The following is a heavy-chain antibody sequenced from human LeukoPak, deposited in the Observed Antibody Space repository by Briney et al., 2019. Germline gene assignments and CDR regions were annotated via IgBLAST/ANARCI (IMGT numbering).Heavy chain of an antibody. D-gene: IGHD5-18*01. V-gene: IGHV3-53*01. J-gene: IGHJ4*02. CDR3: ASGKETSMVQGY. CDR1: GFTVSSNY. Sequence: GGSLRLSCAVSGFTVSSNYMTWVRQAPGKGLEWVSVIYSGGSIYYADSVKGRFTISRDISKNTVDLQLNSLRAEDTAVYYCASGKETSMVQGYWGQGTLVTVSS. CDR2: IYSGGSI.